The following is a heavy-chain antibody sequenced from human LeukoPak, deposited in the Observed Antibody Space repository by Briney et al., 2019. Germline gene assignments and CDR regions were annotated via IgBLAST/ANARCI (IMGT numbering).Heavy chain of an antibody. CDR1: GFTFSTYW. J-gene: IGHJ3*01. CDR2: INQDGRVQ. Sequence: AGGSLRLSCAASGFTFSTYWMTWVRHVSGKGLEWVANINQDGRVQHYVDSVKGRFTVSRDNSKNTLYLQMNSLRAEDTALYYCARRGNAFDFWGQGTMVTVSS. V-gene: IGHV3-7*03. CDR3: ARRGNAFDF. D-gene: IGHD3-16*01.